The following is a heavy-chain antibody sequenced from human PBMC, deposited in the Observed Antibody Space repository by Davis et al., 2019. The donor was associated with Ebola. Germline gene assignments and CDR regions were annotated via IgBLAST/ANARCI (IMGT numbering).Heavy chain of an antibody. CDR3: ARDLKSEQSYGSGTRRSYYYYGMDV. CDR1: GFTFSSYS. CDR2: ISSSSSYI. D-gene: IGHD3-10*01. Sequence: PGGSLRLSCAASGFTFSSYSMNWVRQAPGKGLEWVSSISSSSSYIYYADSVKGRFTISRDNAKNSLYLQMNSLRAEDTAVYYCARDLKSEQSYGSGTRRSYYYYGMDVWGQGTTVTVSS. J-gene: IGHJ6*02. V-gene: IGHV3-21*01.